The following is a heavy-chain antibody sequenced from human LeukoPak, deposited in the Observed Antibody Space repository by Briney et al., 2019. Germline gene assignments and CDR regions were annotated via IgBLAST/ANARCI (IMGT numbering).Heavy chain of an antibody. CDR3: ARNPLIVVVPAAVEGSLDY. V-gene: IGHV3-33*08. J-gene: IGHJ4*02. CDR1: GFTFSSYG. CDR2: IRYDGSNK. Sequence: GRSLRLSCAASGFTFSSYGMHWVRQAPGKGLEWVAFIRYDGSNKYYADSVKGRFTISRDNAKNSLYLQMNSLRAEDTAVYYCARNPLIVVVPAAVEGSLDYWGQGTLVTVSS. D-gene: IGHD2-2*01.